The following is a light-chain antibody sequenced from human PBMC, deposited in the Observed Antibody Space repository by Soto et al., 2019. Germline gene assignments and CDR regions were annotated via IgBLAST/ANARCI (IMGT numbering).Light chain of an antibody. V-gene: IGKV1-33*01. CDR3: QQYDILPVT. J-gene: IGKJ5*01. CDR1: QDINIY. CDR2: DAS. Sequence: DIQMTQSPSCLFASVGDRATITCQATQDINIYLNWYQQKPGKAPSLLIYDASNLDIGVPERFSGSGSGTHFTFTISSLQTEDIGTYYCQQYDILPVTFGRGTRLEIK.